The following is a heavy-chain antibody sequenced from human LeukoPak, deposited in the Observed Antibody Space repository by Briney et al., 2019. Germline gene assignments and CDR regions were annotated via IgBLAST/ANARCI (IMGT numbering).Heavy chain of an antibody. CDR3: ARATVQYCSSTSCSTHRYFDY. CDR2: IYPGDSDT. CDR1: GYSFTSYW. D-gene: IGHD2-2*02. J-gene: IGHJ4*02. V-gene: IGHV5-51*01. Sequence: AESLKISCKGSGYSFTSYWIGWVRPLRGKGLEWMGIIYPGDSDTRYSPSFQGQVTISADKSISTAYLQWSSLKASDTAMYYCARATVQYCSSTSCSTHRYFDYWGQGTLVTVSS.